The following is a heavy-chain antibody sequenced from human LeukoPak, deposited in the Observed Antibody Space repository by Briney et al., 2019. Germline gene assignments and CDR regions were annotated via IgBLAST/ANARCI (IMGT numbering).Heavy chain of an antibody. CDR2: THHSGGT. CDR3: ARAVPATIDAFDL. Sequence: PSETLSLTCAVSGYSISSGYYWGWIRQPPGKGLEWIGTTHHSGGTYYNPSLKSRVTISVDTSKNQFSLKLSSVTAADTAVYFCARAVPATIDAFDLWGQGTMVTVSS. CDR1: GYSISSGYY. V-gene: IGHV4-38-2*01. D-gene: IGHD2-2*02. J-gene: IGHJ3*01.